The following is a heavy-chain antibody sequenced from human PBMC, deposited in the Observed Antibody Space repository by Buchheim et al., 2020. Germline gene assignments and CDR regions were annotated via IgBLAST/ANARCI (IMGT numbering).Heavy chain of an antibody. V-gene: IGHV3-30*18. CDR2: ISYDGSNK. J-gene: IGHJ5*02. Sequence: QVQLVESGGGVVQPGRSLRLSCAASGFTFSSYGMHWVRQAPGKGLEWVAVISYDGSNKYYADSVKGRFTISRDNSMNTLYLQMNSLRAEDTAVYYCAKERRLYSSSSGGWFDPWGQGTL. CDR1: GFTFSSYG. CDR3: AKERRLYSSSSGGWFDP. D-gene: IGHD6-6*01.